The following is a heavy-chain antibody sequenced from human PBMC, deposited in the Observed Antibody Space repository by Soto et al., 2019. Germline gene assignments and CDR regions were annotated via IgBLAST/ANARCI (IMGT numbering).Heavy chain of an antibody. CDR2: ISGSGGST. CDR3: AKALLYCSGGSCYSPAEYFQH. CDR1: GFTFSSYA. Sequence: EVQLLESGGGLVQPGGSLRLSCAASGFTFSSYAMSWVRQAPGKGLEWVSAISGSGGSTYYADSVKGRFTISRDNSKNTQYLQMDSLRAEDTAVYYCAKALLYCSGGSCYSPAEYFQHWGQGTLVTVSS. D-gene: IGHD2-15*01. J-gene: IGHJ1*01. V-gene: IGHV3-23*01.